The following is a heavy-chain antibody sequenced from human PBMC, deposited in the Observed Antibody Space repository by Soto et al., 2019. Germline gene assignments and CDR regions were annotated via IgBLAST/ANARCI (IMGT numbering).Heavy chain of an antibody. J-gene: IGHJ5*02. D-gene: IGHD2-21*01. CDR3: AREERKGIISWFDP. Sequence: PSETLSLTCTVSGGSVSGVDYFWSWIRQSPGKGLEWIGYIYYTGITHLNPSLKSRLTMAVATSKNEFSLKLTSVSAADTAVYFCAREERKGIISWFDPWGQGTPVTVSS. V-gene: IGHV4-30-4*01. CDR1: GGSVSGVDYF. CDR2: IYYTGIT.